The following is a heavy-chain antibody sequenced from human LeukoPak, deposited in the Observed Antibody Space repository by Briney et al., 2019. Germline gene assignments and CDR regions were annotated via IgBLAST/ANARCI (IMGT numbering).Heavy chain of an antibody. CDR2: ISGSGGSK. V-gene: IGHV3-23*01. J-gene: IGHJ4*02. CDR3: SKSKAGSNWYYFES. Sequence: GGSLRLSCAASGFRFNSYVMSWVRQPPGKGLEWVSSISGSGGSKYYPDSVKGRFTISRDTSRNTLYLQMSSLRAEDTAVYYCSKSKAGSNWYYFESWGQGTLVTVSS. CDR1: GFRFNSYV. D-gene: IGHD6-13*01.